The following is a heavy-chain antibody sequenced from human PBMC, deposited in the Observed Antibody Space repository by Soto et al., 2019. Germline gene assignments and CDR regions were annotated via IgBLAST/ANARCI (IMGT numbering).Heavy chain of an antibody. D-gene: IGHD6-13*01. J-gene: IGHJ3*02. CDR3: CTELVRAFDI. Sequence: ASVKVSCKASGYTFTSYGISWVRQAPGQGLEWMGGISAYDGNTNYAQKLQGRVTMTEDTSTDTAYMELSSLRSEDTAVYYCCTELVRAFDIWGQGTMVTVSS. CDR1: GYTFTSYG. V-gene: IGHV1-18*01. CDR2: ISAYDGNT.